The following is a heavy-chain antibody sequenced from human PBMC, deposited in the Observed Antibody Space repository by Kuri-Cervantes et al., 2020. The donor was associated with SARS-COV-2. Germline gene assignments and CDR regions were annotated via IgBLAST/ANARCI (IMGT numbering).Heavy chain of an antibody. CDR2: INHSGST. Sequence: ESLKISCAVYGGSFSGYYWSWIRQPPGKGLEWIGEINHSGSTNYSPSLKSRVTISVDTSKNQFSLKLSSATAADTAVYYCARGLVSYFDYWGQGTLVTVSS. D-gene: IGHD6-6*01. V-gene: IGHV4-34*01. CDR3: ARGLVSYFDY. J-gene: IGHJ4*02. CDR1: GGSFSGYY.